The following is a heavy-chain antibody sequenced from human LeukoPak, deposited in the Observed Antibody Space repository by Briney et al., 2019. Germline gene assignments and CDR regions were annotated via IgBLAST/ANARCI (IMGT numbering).Heavy chain of an antibody. CDR3: AKDRSSIVVVVADTDGMDV. V-gene: IGHV3-7*01. Sequence: GGSLRLSCAASGFTFSTYWMSWVRQAPGKGLEWVANIKQDGSNKYYADSVKGRFTISRDNSKNTLYLQMNSLRAEDTAVYYCAKDRSSIVVVVADTDGMDVWGQGTTVTVSS. CDR1: GFTFSTYW. CDR2: IKQDGSNK. D-gene: IGHD2-15*01. J-gene: IGHJ6*02.